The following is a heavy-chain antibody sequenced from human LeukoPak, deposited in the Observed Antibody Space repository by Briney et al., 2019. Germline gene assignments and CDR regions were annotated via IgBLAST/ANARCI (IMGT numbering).Heavy chain of an antibody. CDR2: ITWNSGRV. J-gene: IGHJ4*02. D-gene: IGHD3-10*01. V-gene: IGHV3-9*01. CDR1: GFTFDEYA. Sequence: GRSLRLSCAASGFTFDEYAMHWVRQAPGKGPEWVSGITWNSGRVDYAESEKGRFTISRDNAKNSLYLQMNSLTVEDTAFYYCANGESYYYSSGGGYWGQGTLVAVSS. CDR3: ANGESYYYSSGGGY.